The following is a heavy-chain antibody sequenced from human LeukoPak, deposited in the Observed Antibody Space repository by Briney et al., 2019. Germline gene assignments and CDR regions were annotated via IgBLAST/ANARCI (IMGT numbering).Heavy chain of an antibody. CDR2: ISGSGGST. V-gene: IGHV3-23*01. Sequence: GGSLRLSCAASGFTFSSYAMSWVRQAPGEGLERVSAISGSGGSTYYADSVKGRFTISRDNSKKTLYMQINSLRAEDTAVYYCAKDPRNYDFWSGSWFDPWGQGTLVTVS. D-gene: IGHD3-3*01. CDR3: AKDPRNYDFWSGSWFDP. CDR1: GFTFSSYA. J-gene: IGHJ5*02.